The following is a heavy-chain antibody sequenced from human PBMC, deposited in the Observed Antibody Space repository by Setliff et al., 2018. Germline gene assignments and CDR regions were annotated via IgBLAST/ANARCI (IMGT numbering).Heavy chain of an antibody. CDR2: MNPNSGNT. CDR3: ARDNWNDRVDY. J-gene: IGHJ4*02. D-gene: IGHD1-1*01. V-gene: IGHV1-8*02. Sequence: ASVKVSCKASGYTFTSYDINWVRQATGQGLEWMGWMNPNSGNTGYAQKLQGRVTMTTDTSTSTAYMELRSLRSDDTAVYYCARDNWNDRVDYWGQGTLVTVSS. CDR1: GYTFTSYD.